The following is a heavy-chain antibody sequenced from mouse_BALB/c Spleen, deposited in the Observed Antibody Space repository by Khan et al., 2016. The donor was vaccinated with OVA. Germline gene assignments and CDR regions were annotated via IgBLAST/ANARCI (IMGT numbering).Heavy chain of an antibody. CDR3: ARELRLGGFAY. D-gene: IGHD1-2*01. V-gene: IGHV2-6-7*01. CDR1: GFSLTAYG. CDR2: IWGDGST. J-gene: IGHJ3*01. Sequence: VQGVESGPGLVAPSQNLSITCTVSGFSLTAYGVNWIRQSPGKGMEWLGMIWGDGSTDYNSALKSRLSISKDKYQSQVFLKMHSLQTDDTARYFCARELRLGGFAYWGQGTLVTVSA.